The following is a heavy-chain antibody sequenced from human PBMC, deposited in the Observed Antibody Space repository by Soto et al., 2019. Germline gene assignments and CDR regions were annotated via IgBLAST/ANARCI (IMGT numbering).Heavy chain of an antibody. J-gene: IGHJ4*02. Sequence: QVQLQESGPGLVKPSQTLSLTCTVSGGPIINGDSYLNWIRQHPEKGLEWMGYINYRGTTNYNPDPKSRILKSIDTSKNQFSLRLTSGTAANTAVYYCARDAPGAAPYWGQGTLVTVSS. V-gene: IGHV4-31*03. CDR3: ARDAPGAAPY. CDR2: INYRGTT. D-gene: IGHD6-13*01. CDR1: GGPIINGDSY.